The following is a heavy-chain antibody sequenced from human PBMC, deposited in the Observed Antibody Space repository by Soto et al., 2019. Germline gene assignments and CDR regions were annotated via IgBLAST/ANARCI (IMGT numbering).Heavy chain of an antibody. Sequence: QVQLQESGPGLVKPSQTLSLSCSVSGGSLSSGNYYWSWIRQHPGKGLEWIGSIYYSGSTYYNPSLKSRVTISVDMYKNQFSLSLISATAADTAVYYCARAGSGSYYNNWFDPWGQGTLVTVSS. D-gene: IGHD3-10*01. CDR3: ARAGSGSYYNNWFDP. J-gene: IGHJ5*02. CDR2: IYYSGST. V-gene: IGHV4-31*03. CDR1: GGSLSSGNYY.